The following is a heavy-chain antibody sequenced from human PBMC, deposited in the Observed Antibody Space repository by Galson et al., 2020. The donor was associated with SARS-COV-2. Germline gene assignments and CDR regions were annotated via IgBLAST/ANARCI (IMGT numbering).Heavy chain of an antibody. D-gene: IGHD5-12*01. V-gene: IGHV3-30*18. J-gene: IGHJ4*02. CDR3: AKSRDGYNHFDY. Sequence: PGGSLRLSCAASGFTFSSYGMHWVRQAPGKGLEWVAVISYDGSNKYYADSVKGRFTISRDNSKNTLYLQMNSLRAEDTAVYYCAKSRDGYNHFDYWGQGTLVTVSS. CDR2: ISYDGSNK. CDR1: GFTFSSYG.